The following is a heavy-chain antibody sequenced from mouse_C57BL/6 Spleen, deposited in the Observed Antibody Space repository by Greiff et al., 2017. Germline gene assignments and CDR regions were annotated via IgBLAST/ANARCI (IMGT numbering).Heavy chain of an antibody. CDR2: INPNNGGT. CDR3: ARSRDDGAWFAY. CDR1: GYTFTDYN. V-gene: IGHV1-22*01. D-gene: IGHD2-14*01. J-gene: IGHJ3*01. Sequence: VQLQQSGPELVKPGASVKMSCKASGYTFTDYNMHWVKQSHGKSLEWIGYINPNNGGTSYNQKFKGKATLTVNKSSSTAYMELRSLTSEDSAVYYCARSRDDGAWFAYWGQGTLVTVSA.